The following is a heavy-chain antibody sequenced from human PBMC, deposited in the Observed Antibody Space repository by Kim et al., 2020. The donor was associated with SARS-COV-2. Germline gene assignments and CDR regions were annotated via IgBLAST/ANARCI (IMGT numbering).Heavy chain of an antibody. J-gene: IGHJ4*02. D-gene: IGHD1-7*01. Sequence: SETLSLTCTVSGGSISSYYWSWIRQPPGKGLEWIGYIYYSGSTNYNPSLKSRVTISVDTSKNQFSLKLSSVTAADTAVYYCARYCITGTTFRREYYFDYWGQGTLVTVSS. V-gene: IGHV4-59*01. CDR3: ARYCITGTTFRREYYFDY. CDR2: IYYSGST. CDR1: GGSISSYY.